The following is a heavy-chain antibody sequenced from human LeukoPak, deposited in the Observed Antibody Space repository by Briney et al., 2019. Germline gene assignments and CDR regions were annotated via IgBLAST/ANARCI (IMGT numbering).Heavy chain of an antibody. J-gene: IGHJ5*02. CDR3: ARDFGETSLPNWFDP. CDR2: TSHSDSP. CDR1: GMSIASRHY. D-gene: IGHD3-16*01. Sequence: SETLSLTCSVSGMSIASRHYWGWIRQSPGKGLEWIGSTSHSDSPYYNPSLESRVTISLDTSRNQFSLKLTSVTAADTAVYYCARDFGETSLPNWFDPWGQGTLVIVSS. V-gene: IGHV4-38-2*02.